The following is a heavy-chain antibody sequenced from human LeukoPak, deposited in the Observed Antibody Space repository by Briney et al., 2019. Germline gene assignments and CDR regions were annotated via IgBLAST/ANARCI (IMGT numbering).Heavy chain of an antibody. D-gene: IGHD6-13*01. CDR2: ISSRSTTI. J-gene: IGHJ4*02. Sequence: GGSLRLSCAASGFTFSTYSMNWVRQAPGKGLEWVSYISSRSTTIYYADSAKGRFTISRDNAKNSLYLQMNSLRAEDTALYYCARGLAAAGTAYWGQGTLVTVSS. CDR1: GFTFSTYS. CDR3: ARGLAAAGTAY. V-gene: IGHV3-48*04.